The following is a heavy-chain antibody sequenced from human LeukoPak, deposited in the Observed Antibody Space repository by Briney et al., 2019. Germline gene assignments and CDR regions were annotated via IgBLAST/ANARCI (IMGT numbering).Heavy chain of an antibody. J-gene: IGHJ4*02. CDR3: AIDPLWEGSAY. D-gene: IGHD1-26*01. Sequence: SVKVSCKASGGTFSSYSISWVRQAPGQGLEWMGGIIPILGIANYAQKFQGRVTITADKSTITAYMELSSLRSEDTAVYYRAIDPLWEGSAYWGQGTLVSVSS. CDR1: GGTFSSYS. CDR2: IIPILGIA. V-gene: IGHV1-69*10.